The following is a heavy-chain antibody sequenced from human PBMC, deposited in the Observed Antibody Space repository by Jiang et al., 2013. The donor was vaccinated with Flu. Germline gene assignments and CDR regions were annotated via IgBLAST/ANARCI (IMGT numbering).Heavy chain of an antibody. J-gene: IGHJ5*02. Sequence: GSGLVKPSQTLSLTCTVSGGSISSGDYYWSWIRQPPGKGLEWIGYIYYSGSTNYNPSLKSRVTISVDTSKNQFSLKLSSVTAADTAVYYCARGQLTCSSTSCYDWFDPWGQGTLVTVSS. CDR3: ARGQLTCSSTSCYDWFDP. CDR1: GGSISSGDYY. D-gene: IGHD2-2*01. CDR2: IYYSGST. V-gene: IGHV4-61*08.